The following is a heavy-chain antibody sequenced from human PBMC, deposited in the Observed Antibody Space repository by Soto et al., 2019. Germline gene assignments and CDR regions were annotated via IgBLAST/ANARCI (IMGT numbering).Heavy chain of an antibody. D-gene: IGHD3-10*01. CDR1: GYTFTSYG. J-gene: IGHJ5*02. CDR3: ARAGAGVRGVPPRNDWFDP. CDR2: ISAYNGNT. V-gene: IGHV1-18*01. Sequence: QVQLVQSGAEVKKPGASVKVSCKASGYTFTSYGISWVRQAPGQGLEWMGWISAYNGNTNYAQKLQGRVTMTTDTNKSTAYLELRSLRSDDTAVYYCARAGAGVRGVPPRNDWFDPWGQVTLVTVSS.